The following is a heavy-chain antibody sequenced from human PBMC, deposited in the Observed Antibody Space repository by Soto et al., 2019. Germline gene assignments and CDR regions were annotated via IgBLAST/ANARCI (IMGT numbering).Heavy chain of an antibody. Sequence: PSETLSLTCAVSGYSISSSNWWGWIRQPPGKGLEWIGYIYYSGTTYYNPSLKSRVTMSVDTSNNQFSLKLTSVTAVDTAVYYCVRVIGKGRLDSWGQGTLVTVSS. CDR3: VRVIGKGRLDS. CDR2: IYYSGTT. V-gene: IGHV4-28*03. J-gene: IGHJ5*01. CDR1: GYSISSSNW.